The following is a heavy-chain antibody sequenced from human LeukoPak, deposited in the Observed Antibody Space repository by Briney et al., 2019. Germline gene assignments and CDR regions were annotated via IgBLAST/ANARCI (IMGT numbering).Heavy chain of an antibody. V-gene: IGHV4-34*01. D-gene: IGHD6-19*01. CDR2: INDSGNT. CDR3: ARAYSSGWYNY. Sequence: PSETLSLTRAVYGGSFSAYNWNWIRQPPGKGLEWIGEINDSGNTNYNPSLESRVTISVDTSKNQFSLKLRSVTAADTAVYYCARAYSSGWYNYWGQGTLVTVSS. J-gene: IGHJ4*02. CDR1: GGSFSAYN.